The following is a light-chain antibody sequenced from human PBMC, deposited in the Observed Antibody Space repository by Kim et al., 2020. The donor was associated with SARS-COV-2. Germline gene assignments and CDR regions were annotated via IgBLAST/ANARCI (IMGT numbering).Light chain of an antibody. V-gene: IGKV3-20*01. CDR1: QSISSNY. CDR3: QQYGDSLQT. Sequence: EVVLTQSPGTVSLSPGERATLSCRASQSISSNYLAWYQQKPGQAPTLLIYGASSRATGIPDRFRGSGSGTDFTLIITRLEPEDFAVYYCQQYGDSLQTFGQGTKLEI. J-gene: IGKJ2*01. CDR2: GAS.